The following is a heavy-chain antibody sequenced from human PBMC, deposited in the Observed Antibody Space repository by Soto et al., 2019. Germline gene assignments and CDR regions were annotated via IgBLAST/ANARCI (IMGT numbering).Heavy chain of an antibody. V-gene: IGHV3-30*18. CDR1: GFTFSDYG. D-gene: IGHD2-2*02. CDR2: ISYDGSHK. J-gene: IGHJ4*02. CDR3: TKGWPVPAIHSTEFDY. Sequence: QVQLVESGGGVVQPGRSLRLSCVASGFTFSDYGMHWVRQAPGKGLEWVAAISYDGSHKPYADSVKGRFTISRDNSKKTQYVQMNSLRVEDTAVYYCTKGWPVPAIHSTEFDYWGQGTLVIVSS.